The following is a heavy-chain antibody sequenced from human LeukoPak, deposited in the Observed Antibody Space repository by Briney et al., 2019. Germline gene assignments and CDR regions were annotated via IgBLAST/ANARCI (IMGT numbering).Heavy chain of an antibody. V-gene: IGHV4-39*01. CDR1: GDSISSSYY. CDR3: ARLVGITIDDYFDY. J-gene: IGHJ4*02. CDR2: IYYSGST. Sequence: PSETLSLTCTVSGDSISSSYYWGWIRQRPGKGLEWIGSIYYSGSTYYNPSLKSRVTISVDTSKNQFSLKLSSVTAADTAVYYCARLVGITIDDYFDYWGQGTLVTVSS. D-gene: IGHD1-26*01.